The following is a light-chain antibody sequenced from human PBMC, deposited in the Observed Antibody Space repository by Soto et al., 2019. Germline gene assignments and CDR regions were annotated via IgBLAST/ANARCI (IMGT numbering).Light chain of an antibody. CDR2: GAS. J-gene: IGKJ1*01. CDR1: QSVSSN. V-gene: IGKV3-15*01. Sequence: EIVMTQSPSTLSVSPGERATLSCRASQSVSSNLAWYQQKPCQAPRLLIYGASTRPTGIPARFSGSGSGTEFTLTISSLQSEDFAVYYCQHYNNWPRTFGQGTKVEIK. CDR3: QHYNNWPRT.